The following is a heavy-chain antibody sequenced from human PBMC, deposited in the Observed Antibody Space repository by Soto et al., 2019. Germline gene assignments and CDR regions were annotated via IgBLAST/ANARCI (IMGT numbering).Heavy chain of an antibody. CDR3: GITYCRDNSCPRDFDF. J-gene: IGHJ4*02. CDR2: FIPILDMA. Sequence: QVQVVQSGAEVKKPESSVKVSCKPSGGTFNTYTVNWVRLAPGHGLEWMGRFIPILDMANYAQKIQDRVTITADRATFTAYRELNSLTSDCTAVYSCGITYCRDNSCPRDFDFWGPGTRVTVSS. V-gene: IGHV1-69*02. CDR1: GGTFNTYT. D-gene: IGHD2-21*01.